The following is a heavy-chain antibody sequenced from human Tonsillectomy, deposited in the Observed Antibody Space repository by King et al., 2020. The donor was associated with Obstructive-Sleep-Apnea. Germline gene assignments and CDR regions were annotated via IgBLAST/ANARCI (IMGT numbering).Heavy chain of an antibody. J-gene: IGHJ4*02. CDR1: KFTFTIYA. CDR3: ARDPSYNGRVNYFDY. V-gene: IGHV3-30*04. CDR2: ISYDGSNK. Sequence: VQLVESGGGVVQPGRSLRLSCAASKFTFTIYAMHWVRQAPGKGLDVVAVISYDGSNKYYADSGKGRFTISRDNSKNTLYLQMSSLRAEDTALYYCARDPSYNGRVNYFDYWGQGTLVTVSS. D-gene: IGHD1-26*01.